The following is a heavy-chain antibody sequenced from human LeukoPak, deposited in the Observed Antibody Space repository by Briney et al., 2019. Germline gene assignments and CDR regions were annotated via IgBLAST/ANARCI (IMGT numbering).Heavy chain of an antibody. D-gene: IGHD3-10*01. CDR2: LKLGETEK. J-gene: IGHJ4*02. CDR3: TRDSGTHLWSDRIDY. V-gene: IGHV3-7*01. Sequence: GDLRLSGAATRFTFITYWMSWVRQATGKGVEWGANLKLGETEKYNVDSVKGRFSLSRDNARNTLDLEMNSLRAQDTALLYCTRDSGTHLWSDRIDYWGQGNLVTVSS. CDR1: RFTFITYW.